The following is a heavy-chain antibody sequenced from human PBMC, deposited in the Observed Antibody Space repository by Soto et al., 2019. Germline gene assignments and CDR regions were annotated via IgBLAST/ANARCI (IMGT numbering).Heavy chain of an antibody. CDR2: IYSSGST. V-gene: IGHV4-30-4*01. CDR3: ANTGDYDY. CDR1: GGSISSGDYY. J-gene: IGHJ4*02. D-gene: IGHD4-17*01. Sequence: QVQLQESGPGLVKPSQTLSLTCTVSGGSISSGDYYWSWIRQPPGKGLEWIGYIYSSGSTYYNPSLKSRVTRSVDTSKNQCSLKLSAVTAADTAVDYGANTGDYDYWGQGTLVTFAS.